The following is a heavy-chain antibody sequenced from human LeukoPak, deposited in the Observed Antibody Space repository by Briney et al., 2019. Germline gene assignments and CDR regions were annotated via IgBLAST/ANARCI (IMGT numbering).Heavy chain of an antibody. J-gene: IGHJ4*02. Sequence: GGSLRLSCAASGFTFSSYWMTWVRQAPGKGLEWVANIQQDGSEKYYVDSVKGRFTISRDNAKNSVYLQMNSLRAEDTAVYYCARVYQGVAIFDGIDYWGQGTLVTVSS. D-gene: IGHD3-3*01. V-gene: IGHV3-7*01. CDR2: IQQDGSEK. CDR1: GFTFSSYW. CDR3: ARVYQGVAIFDGIDY.